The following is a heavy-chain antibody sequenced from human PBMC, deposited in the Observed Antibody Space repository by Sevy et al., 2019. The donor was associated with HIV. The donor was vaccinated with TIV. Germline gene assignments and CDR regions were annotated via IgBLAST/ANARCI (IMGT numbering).Heavy chain of an antibody. J-gene: IGHJ3*02. CDR2: IKSKTDGGTT. CDR3: TTGFSSSPHEWADAFDI. D-gene: IGHD6-6*01. V-gene: IGHV3-15*01. CDR1: GFTFSNAW. Sequence: GGSLRLSCAASGFTFSNAWMSWVRQAPGKGLEWVGRIKSKTDGGTTDYAAPVKGRFTISRDDSKNTLYLQMNSLKTEDTAVYYCTTGFSSSPHEWADAFDIWGQGTMVTVSS.